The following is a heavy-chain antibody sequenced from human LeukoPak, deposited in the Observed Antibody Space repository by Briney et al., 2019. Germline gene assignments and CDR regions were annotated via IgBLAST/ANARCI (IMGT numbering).Heavy chain of an antibody. CDR3: AKDAGTTLRAEYFQH. J-gene: IGHJ1*01. CDR2: ISGDGGST. D-gene: IGHD1-7*01. Sequence: GGSLRLSCGASGFXFDDYGMSWVRQAPGKGLEWVSVISGDGGSTYYADSVKGRFTISRDNSKNSLYLQMNSLRTEDTALYYCAKDAGTTLRAEYFQHWGQGTLVTVSS. CDR1: GFXFDDYG. V-gene: IGHV3-43*02.